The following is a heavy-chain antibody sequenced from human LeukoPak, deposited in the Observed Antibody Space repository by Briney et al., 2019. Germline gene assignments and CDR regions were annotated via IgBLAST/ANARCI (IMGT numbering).Heavy chain of an antibody. D-gene: IGHD3-9*01. Sequence: SETLSLTCAVYGGSFSGYYWSWICQPPGKGLEWIGEINHSGSTNHNPSLKSRVTISVDTSKNQFSLKLNSVTAADTAVYYCARVTGYMIEDYFDYWGQGTLVTVSS. J-gene: IGHJ4*02. CDR1: GGSFSGYY. V-gene: IGHV4-34*01. CDR2: INHSGST. CDR3: ARVTGYMIEDYFDY.